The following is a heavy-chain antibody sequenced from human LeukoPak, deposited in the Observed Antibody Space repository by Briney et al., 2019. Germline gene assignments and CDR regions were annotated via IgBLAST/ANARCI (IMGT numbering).Heavy chain of an antibody. V-gene: IGHV4-30-2*01. Sequence: SQTLSLTCAVSGGSISSGGYSWGWIRQPPGKGLEWIGYIYHSGSTYYNPSLKSRVTISVDRSKNQFSLKLSSVTAADTAVYYCARGGGEAYCSSTSCPLNWFDPWGQGTLVTVSS. J-gene: IGHJ5*02. CDR2: IYHSGST. CDR3: ARGGGEAYCSSTSCPLNWFDP. D-gene: IGHD2-2*01. CDR1: GGSISSGGYS.